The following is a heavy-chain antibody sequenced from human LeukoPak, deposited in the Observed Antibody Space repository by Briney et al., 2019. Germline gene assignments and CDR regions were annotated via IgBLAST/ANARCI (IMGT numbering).Heavy chain of an antibody. V-gene: IGHV3-74*01. Sequence: GGSLRLSCAASGFTFSSYWMHWVRQGPGKGLVWVSRISTDGSSTDYADSVKGRFTISRENAKNTLYLQMNSLRAEDTAVYYCARDHDVDILTGYYLDYWGQGTLVTVSS. CDR1: GFTFSSYW. J-gene: IGHJ4*02. CDR2: ISTDGSST. CDR3: ARDHDVDILTGYYLDY. D-gene: IGHD3-9*01.